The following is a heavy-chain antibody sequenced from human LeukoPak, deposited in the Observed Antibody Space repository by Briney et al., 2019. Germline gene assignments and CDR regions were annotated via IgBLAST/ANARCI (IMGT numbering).Heavy chain of an antibody. V-gene: IGHV4-34*01. CDR3: AGYYYGGAFDI. CDR1: GGSFSGXY. J-gene: IGHJ3*02. CDR2: INHSGST. Sequence: PXETXXXXXXVYGGSFSGXYXXXIRXPPGKGGEGFGEINHSGSTNYNPSLKTRVTISVDTSKHQFSLKLSSVTAADTAVYYCAGYYYGGAFDIWGQGTMVTVSS. D-gene: IGHD3-10*01.